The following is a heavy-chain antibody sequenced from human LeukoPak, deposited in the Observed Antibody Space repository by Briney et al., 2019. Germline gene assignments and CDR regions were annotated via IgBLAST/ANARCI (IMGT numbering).Heavy chain of an antibody. CDR3: ARSSSSGWLDDAFDI. J-gene: IGHJ3*02. CDR1: GGSISSSNW. Sequence: PSGTLSLTCAVSGGSISSSNWWSWVRQPPGKGLEWIGEIYHSGSTNYNPSLKSRVTISVDKSKNQFSLKLSSVTAADTAVYYCARSSSSGWLDDAFDIWGQGTMVTVSS. CDR2: IYHSGST. D-gene: IGHD6-19*01. V-gene: IGHV4-4*02.